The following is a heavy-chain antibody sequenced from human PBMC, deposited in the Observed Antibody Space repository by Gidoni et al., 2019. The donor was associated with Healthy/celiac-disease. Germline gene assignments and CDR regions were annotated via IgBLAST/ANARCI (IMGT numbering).Heavy chain of an antibody. V-gene: IGHV1-2*02. Sequence: QVQLVQSGAEVKKPGASVKVSCKASGYTFTGYYMHWVRQAPGQGLEWMGWINPNSGDTSISTAYMELSRLRSDDTAVYYCARGGAYYDFWSGYPIDYWGQGTLVTVSS. J-gene: IGHJ4*02. CDR2: INPNSG. CDR3: ARGGAYYDFWSGYPIDY. D-gene: IGHD3-3*01. CDR1: GYTFTGYY.